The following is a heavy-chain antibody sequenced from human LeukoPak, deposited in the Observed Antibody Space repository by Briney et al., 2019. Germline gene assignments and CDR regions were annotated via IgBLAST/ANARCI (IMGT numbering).Heavy chain of an antibody. CDR3: ARGQWLVDPGGWFDP. D-gene: IGHD6-19*01. Sequence: SETLSLTCTVSGGSISSYYWSWIRQPPGKGLEWIGYIYYSGSTNYNPSLKSRVTISVDTSKNQFSLKLSSVTAADTAVYYCARGQWLVDPGGWFDPWGQGTLVTVSS. CDR2: IYYSGST. J-gene: IGHJ5*02. CDR1: GGSISSYY. V-gene: IGHV4-59*01.